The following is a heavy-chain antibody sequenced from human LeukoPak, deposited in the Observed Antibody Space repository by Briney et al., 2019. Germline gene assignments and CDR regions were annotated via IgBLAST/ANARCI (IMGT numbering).Heavy chain of an antibody. J-gene: IGHJ6*03. Sequence: PGGSLRLSCAASGFTFSDYYMSWLRQAPGKGLEGVSYISSSGSTIYYADSVKGRFTISRDNAKNSLYLQMNSLRAEDTAVYYCARVGYCSSTSCYTGFYYYYYMDVWGKGTTVTVSS. V-gene: IGHV3-11*04. CDR3: ARVGYCSSTSCYTGFYYYYYMDV. CDR2: ISSSGSTI. D-gene: IGHD2-2*02. CDR1: GFTFSDYY.